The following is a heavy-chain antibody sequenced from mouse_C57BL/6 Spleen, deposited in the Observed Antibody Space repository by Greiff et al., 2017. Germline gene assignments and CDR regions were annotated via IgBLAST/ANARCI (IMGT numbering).Heavy chain of an antibody. CDR3: ARKGYSTYYAMDY. CDR1: GFSLTSYG. CDR2: IWSGGST. J-gene: IGHJ4*01. Sequence: VKLMESGPGLVQPTQSLSITCTVSGFSLTSYGVHWVRQSPGKGLEWLGVIWSGGSTDYNAAFISRLSISKDNSKSQVFFKMNSLQADDTAIYYCARKGYSTYYAMDYWGQGTSVTVSS. D-gene: IGHD2-5*01. V-gene: IGHV2-2*01.